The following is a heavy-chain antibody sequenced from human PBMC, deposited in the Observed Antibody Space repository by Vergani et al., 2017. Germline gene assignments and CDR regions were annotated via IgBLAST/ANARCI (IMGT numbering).Heavy chain of an antibody. D-gene: IGHD1-26*01. V-gene: IGHV1-69*06. Sequence: QVQLVQSGAEVKKPGSSVKVSCKASGGTFSSYAISWVRQAPGQGLEWMGGIIPIFGTANYAQKFQGRVTITADKSTSTAYMELSSLRSEDTAVYYCARLLRGWDLQTPRGHFDCWGQGTLVSVSS. CDR3: ARLLRGWDLQTPRGHFDC. J-gene: IGHJ4*02. CDR1: GGTFSSYA. CDR2: IIPIFGTA.